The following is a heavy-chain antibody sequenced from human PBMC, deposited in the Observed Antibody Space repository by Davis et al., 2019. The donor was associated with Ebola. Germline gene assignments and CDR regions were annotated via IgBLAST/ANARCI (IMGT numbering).Heavy chain of an antibody. J-gene: IGHJ6*04. V-gene: IGHV3-48*02. Sequence: PAGSLTLSCPASGFTFSSNAMNWIRQAPGKGLEWVAHIAPRSESIYYADSVKGRFTVSRDNAKSSAYLQMNSLRNEDTAVYYCARGSAFYYHFDVWGKGTTVTVSS. CDR2: IAPRSESI. CDR1: GFTFSSNA. CDR3: ARGSAFYYHFDV.